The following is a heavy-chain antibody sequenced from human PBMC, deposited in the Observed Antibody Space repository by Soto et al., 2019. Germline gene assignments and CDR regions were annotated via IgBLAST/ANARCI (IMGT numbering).Heavy chain of an antibody. V-gene: IGHV2-5*02. D-gene: IGHD3-10*01. J-gene: IGHJ5*02. Sequence: QITLKESGPTLVKPTETLTLTCTFSGFSLSTSRVGVGWIRQPPGKALEWLAILYWDDDKRYSPSLQSRLTITKDTSKNQVVLRMTSMDPVDTGTYYCARRYSGSYSNWFDPWGQGTLVSVSS. CDR2: LYWDDDK. CDR1: GFSLSTSRVG. CDR3: ARRYSGSYSNWFDP.